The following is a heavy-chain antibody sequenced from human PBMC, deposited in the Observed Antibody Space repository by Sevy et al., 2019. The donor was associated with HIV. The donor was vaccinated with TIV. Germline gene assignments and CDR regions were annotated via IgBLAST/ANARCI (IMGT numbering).Heavy chain of an antibody. CDR3: AGATYYYGSSGPYYFDY. CDR1: GFTFSNFE. V-gene: IGHV3-48*03. J-gene: IGHJ4*02. Sequence: GGSLRLSCAASGFTFSNFEMNWVRQAPGKGLEWVSYITSSGSTIYYADSVQGRFTISRDNAKNSLFLQMSSLRVEDTAVYYCAGATYYYGSSGPYYFDYWGQGTLVTVSS. D-gene: IGHD3-22*01. CDR2: ITSSGSTI.